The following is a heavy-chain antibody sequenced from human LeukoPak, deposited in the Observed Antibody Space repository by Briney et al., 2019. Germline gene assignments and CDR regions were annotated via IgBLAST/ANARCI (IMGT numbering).Heavy chain of an antibody. J-gene: IGHJ4*02. V-gene: IGHV3-21*01. CDR1: GFTFSSYS. CDR3: ARVGIAAPFYYFDY. CDR2: ISSSSSYI. Sequence: GGSPRLSCAASGFTFSSYSMNWVRQAPGKGLEWVSSISSSSSYIYYADSVKGRFTISRDNAKNSLYLQMNSLRAEDTAVYYCARVGIAAPFYYFDYWGQGTLVTVSS. D-gene: IGHD6-13*01.